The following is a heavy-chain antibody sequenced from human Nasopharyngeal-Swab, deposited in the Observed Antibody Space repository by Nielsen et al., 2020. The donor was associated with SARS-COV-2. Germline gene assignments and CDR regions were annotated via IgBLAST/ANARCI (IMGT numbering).Heavy chain of an antibody. D-gene: IGHD2-21*02. CDR3: AREGVVTAIPHDS. Sequence: SETLSLTCTVSGGSISSSSYYWGWIRQPPGKGLEWIGSIYYSGSTYYNPSLKSRVTISVDTSKNQFSLKLSSVTAADTAVYYCAREGVVTAIPHDSWGQGTLVTVSS. V-gene: IGHV4-39*02. J-gene: IGHJ4*02. CDR2: IYYSGST. CDR1: GGSISSSSYY.